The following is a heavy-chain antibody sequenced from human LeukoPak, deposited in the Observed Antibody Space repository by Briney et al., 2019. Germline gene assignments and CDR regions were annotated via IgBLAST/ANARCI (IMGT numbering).Heavy chain of an antibody. V-gene: IGHV1-69*13. CDR2: IIPIFRTA. CDR3: ARALRYYSDSSGYAFEY. CDR1: GGTFRSLA. D-gene: IGHD3-22*01. J-gene: IGHJ4*02. Sequence: ASVKVSCKASGGTFRSLAISWVRQAPGQGLEWMGGIIPIFRTANHAQKFQGRVTITADESTSTAYKELSSLRSEDTAVYYCARALRYYSDSSGYAFEYWGQGTLVTVSS.